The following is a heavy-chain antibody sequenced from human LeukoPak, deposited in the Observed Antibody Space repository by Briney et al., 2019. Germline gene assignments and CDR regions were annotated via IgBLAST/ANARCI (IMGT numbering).Heavy chain of an antibody. CDR3: AKWGDYDVLTGYYVSDY. Sequence: GASLILSCAASGFTFSNYAMSWVRPAPGKRLEWVSAITGGGSGIYYADSMKSRFTISRDNSKNTLYLQINSLRAEDTAVYYCAKWGDYDVLTGYYVSDYWGQGTLVTVSS. D-gene: IGHD3-9*01. V-gene: IGHV3-23*01. CDR2: ITGGGSGI. CDR1: GFTFSNYA. J-gene: IGHJ4*02.